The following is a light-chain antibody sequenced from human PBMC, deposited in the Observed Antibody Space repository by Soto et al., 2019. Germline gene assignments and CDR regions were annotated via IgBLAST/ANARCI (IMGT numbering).Light chain of an antibody. CDR3: QTWGTGIQGV. CDR2: LNSDGSH. V-gene: IGLV4-69*01. CDR1: SGHSSYA. Sequence: QSVLTQSPSASASLGASVKVTCTLSSGHSSYAIAWHQQQPEKGPRYLMKLNSDGSHSKGDGIPDRFSGSSSGAERYLTISSLQSEDEADYYCQTWGTGIQGVFGGGTLLTVL. J-gene: IGLJ2*01.